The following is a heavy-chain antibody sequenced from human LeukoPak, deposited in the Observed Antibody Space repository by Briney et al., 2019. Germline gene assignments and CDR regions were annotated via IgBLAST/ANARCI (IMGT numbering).Heavy chain of an antibody. CDR2: ISSSGSTI. J-gene: IGHJ4*02. CDR1: GFTFSDYY. Sequence: GGSLRLSCAASGFTFSDYYMSWIRQAPGKGLEWVSYISSSGSTIYYADSVKGRFTISRDNAKNSLYLQTNSLRAEDTAVYYCARDRLRSRYDILTGYYYWGQGTLVTVSS. CDR3: ARDRLRSRYDILTGYYY. V-gene: IGHV3-11*01. D-gene: IGHD3-9*01.